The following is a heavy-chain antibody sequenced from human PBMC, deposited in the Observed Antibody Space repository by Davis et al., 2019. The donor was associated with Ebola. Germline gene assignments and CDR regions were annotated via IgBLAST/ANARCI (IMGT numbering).Heavy chain of an antibody. CDR2: ISYDGSNK. Sequence: PGGSLRLSCAASGFTFSSYAMHWVRQAPGKGLEWVAVISYDGSNKYYADSVKGRFTISRDNSKNTLYLQMNSLRAEDTAVYYCARDLVPLGAYQAFDYWGQGTLVTVSS. V-gene: IGHV3-30-3*01. CDR3: ARDLVPLGAYQAFDY. D-gene: IGHD3-16*01. J-gene: IGHJ4*02. CDR1: GFTFSSYA.